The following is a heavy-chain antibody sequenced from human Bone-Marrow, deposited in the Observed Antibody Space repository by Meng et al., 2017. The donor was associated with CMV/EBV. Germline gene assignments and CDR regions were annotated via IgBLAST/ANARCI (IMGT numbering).Heavy chain of an antibody. CDR1: GFTFDDYA. Sequence: SLKISCAASGFTFDDYAMHWVRQAPGKGLEWVSGISWNSGSIGYADSVKGRFTISRDNAKNSLYLQMNSLRAEDTAVYYCAKDLSSEEWLLVSYYYYGMDVCGQGTTVTVSS. J-gene: IGHJ6*02. D-gene: IGHD3-3*01. CDR3: AKDLSSEEWLLVSYYYYGMDV. V-gene: IGHV3-9*01. CDR2: ISWNSGSI.